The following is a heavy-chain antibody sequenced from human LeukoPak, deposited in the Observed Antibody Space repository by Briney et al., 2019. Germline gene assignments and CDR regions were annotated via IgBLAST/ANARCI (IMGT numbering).Heavy chain of an antibody. V-gene: IGHV4-4*07. J-gene: IGHJ3*02. Sequence: SETLSLTCTVSGGSISSYYWSWIRQPAGKGLEWIGRIYTSGSTNYNPSLKSRVTISVDTSKNQFSLKLSFVTAADTAVYYCALGATSVGAFDIWGQGTMVTVSS. D-gene: IGHD1-26*01. CDR1: GGSISSYY. CDR3: ALGATSVGAFDI. CDR2: IYTSGST.